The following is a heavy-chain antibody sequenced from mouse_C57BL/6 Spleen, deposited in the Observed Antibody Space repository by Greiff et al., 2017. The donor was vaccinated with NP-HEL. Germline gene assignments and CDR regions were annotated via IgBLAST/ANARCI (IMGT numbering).Heavy chain of an antibody. J-gene: IGHJ3*01. CDR2: IYPGSGST. CDR3: ALSTMVTTWFAY. Sequence: QVQLQQPGAELVKPGASVKMSCKASGYTFTSYWITWVKQRPGQGLEWIGDIYPGSGSTNYNEKFKSKATLTVDTSSSTAYMQLSSLTSEDSAVYYCALSTMVTTWFAYWGQGTLVTVSA. V-gene: IGHV1-55*01. D-gene: IGHD2-1*01. CDR1: GYTFTSYW.